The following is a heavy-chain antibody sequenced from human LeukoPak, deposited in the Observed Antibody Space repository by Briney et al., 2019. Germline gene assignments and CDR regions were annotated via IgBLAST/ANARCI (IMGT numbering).Heavy chain of an antibody. CDR2: IRSDSDGGVT. CDR1: GFNFRNAW. J-gene: IGHJ3*02. Sequence: KPGGSLRLSCTASGFNFRNAWKCWVRQAPGKGLEWVGLIRSDSDGGVTQYGTPVKGRFTISRDDSKDTVYLQMNSLRAEDTAVYYCAKDYDFWSGYYSMLGAFDIWGQGTMVTVCS. D-gene: IGHD3-3*01. V-gene: IGHV3-15*01. CDR3: AKDYDFWSGYYSMLGAFDI.